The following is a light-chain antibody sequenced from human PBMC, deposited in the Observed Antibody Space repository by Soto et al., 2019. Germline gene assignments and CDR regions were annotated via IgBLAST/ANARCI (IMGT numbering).Light chain of an antibody. J-gene: IGLJ1*01. Sequence: QSVLTQPASVSGSPGQSITISCTGTSSDVGGYNYVSWYQQHPGKAPKLMIYEVINRPSGVSNRFSGSKSGNTASLTISGLQAEDEADYYCGSYTSASTLVFGTGTKVTV. CDR2: EVI. V-gene: IGLV2-14*01. CDR3: GSYTSASTLV. CDR1: SSDVGGYNY.